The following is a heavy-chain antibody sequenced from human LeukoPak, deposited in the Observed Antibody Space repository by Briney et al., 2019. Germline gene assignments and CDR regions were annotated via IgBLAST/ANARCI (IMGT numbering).Heavy chain of an antibody. CDR3: AGAVAGLFDP. CDR2: ISSSGSTI. V-gene: IGHV3-48*03. Sequence: PGGSLRLSCAASGFTFSSYEMNWVRQAPGKGLEWVSYISSSGSTIYYADSVKGRFTISRDNAKNSLYLQMNSLRAEDTAVYYCAGAVAGLFDPWGQGTLVTVSS. CDR1: GFTFSSYE. D-gene: IGHD6-19*01. J-gene: IGHJ5*02.